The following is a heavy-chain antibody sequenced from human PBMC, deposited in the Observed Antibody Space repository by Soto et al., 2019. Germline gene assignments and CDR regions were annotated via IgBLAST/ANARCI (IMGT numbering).Heavy chain of an antibody. CDR1: GGSISSYY. CDR2: IYYSGST. V-gene: IGHV4-59*01. J-gene: IGHJ4*02. D-gene: IGHD5-18*01. Sequence: QVQLQESGPGLVKPSETLSLTCTVSGGSISSYYWSWIRQPPGKGLEWIGYIYYSGSTNYNPSLNSRVTISVDTSKNQFSLKLSSVTAADTAVYYCARVGYSYGYSPFDYWGQGTLVTVSS. CDR3: ARVGYSYGYSPFDY.